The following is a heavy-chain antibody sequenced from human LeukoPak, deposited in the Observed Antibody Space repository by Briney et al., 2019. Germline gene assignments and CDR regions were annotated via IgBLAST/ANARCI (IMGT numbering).Heavy chain of an antibody. D-gene: IGHD3-9*01. J-gene: IGHJ5*02. CDR2: IYHSGST. CDR1: GGSISSGGYS. V-gene: IGHV4-30-2*01. CDR3: ARGGGVYYDILTGYSPGVWLDP. Sequence: SQTLSLTCAVSGGSISSGGYSWSWIRQPPGKGLEWIGYIYHSGSTYYNPSLKSRVTISVDRSKNQFSLKLSSVTAADTAVYYCARGGGVYYDILTGYSPGVWLDPWGQGTLVTVSS.